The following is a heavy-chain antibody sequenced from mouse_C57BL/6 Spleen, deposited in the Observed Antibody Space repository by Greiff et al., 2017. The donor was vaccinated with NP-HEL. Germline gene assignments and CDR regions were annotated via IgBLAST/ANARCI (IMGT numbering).Heavy chain of an antibody. CDR2: IDPSDSYT. J-gene: IGHJ4*01. V-gene: IGHV1-69*01. CDR3: ARGYYGSSYNAMDY. Sequence: QVQLQQPGAELVMPGASVKLSCKASGYTFTSSWMHWVKQRPGQGLEWIGEIDPSDSYTNYNQKFKGKSTLTVDKSSSTAYMQLRSLTSEDSAVYYCARGYYGSSYNAMDYWGQGTSVTVSS. D-gene: IGHD1-1*01. CDR1: GYTFTSSW.